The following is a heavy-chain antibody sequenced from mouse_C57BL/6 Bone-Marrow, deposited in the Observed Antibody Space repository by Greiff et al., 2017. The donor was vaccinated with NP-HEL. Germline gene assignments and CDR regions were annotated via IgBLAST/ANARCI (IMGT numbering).Heavy chain of an antibody. CDR1: GFTFSDYG. CDR2: ISSGSSTI. Sequence: EVMLVESGGGLVKLGGSLKLSCAASGFTFSDYGMHWVRQAPEKGLEWVAYISSGSSTIYYADTVKGRFTISRDNAKNTLFLQMTSLRSEDTAMYYCARPYAMDYWGQGTSVTVSS. CDR3: ARPYAMDY. V-gene: IGHV5-17*01. J-gene: IGHJ4*01.